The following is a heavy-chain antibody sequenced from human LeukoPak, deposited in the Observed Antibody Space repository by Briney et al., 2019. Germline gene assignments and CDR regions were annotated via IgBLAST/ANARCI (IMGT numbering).Heavy chain of an antibody. J-gene: IGHJ4*02. V-gene: IGHV3-30*02. CDR1: GFTFSSYG. D-gene: IGHD4-23*01. CDR3: ARDRMWYEGEDGGLDY. Sequence: PGGSLRLSCAASGFTFSSYGIHWVRQAPGKGLEWVASIRYDGSNEYYADSVKGRFTISRDNAKNSLYLQMNSLRAEDTAVYYCARDRMWYEGEDGGLDYWGQGTLVTVSS. CDR2: IRYDGSNE.